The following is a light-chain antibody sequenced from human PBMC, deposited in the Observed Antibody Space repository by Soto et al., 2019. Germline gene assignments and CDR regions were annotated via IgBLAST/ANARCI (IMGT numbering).Light chain of an antibody. CDR3: QQDDTSPRT. Sequence: EIVLTQSPGTLSLSPGERATLSCRASQSVNINYLAWYQQKPGQGPRLLIYGASSRATGIPDRFSGSGSGDYSILIISILDPDDFAEYYWQQDDTSPRTFGQGTRVEIK. V-gene: IGKV3-20*01. CDR1: QSVNINY. J-gene: IGKJ1*01. CDR2: GAS.